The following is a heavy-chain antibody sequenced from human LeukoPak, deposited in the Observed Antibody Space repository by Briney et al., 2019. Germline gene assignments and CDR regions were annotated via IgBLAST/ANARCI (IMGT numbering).Heavy chain of an antibody. CDR1: GFTFSSYS. J-gene: IGHJ4*02. CDR3: ARDEYSSGWYFGYFDY. V-gene: IGHV3-48*02. CDR2: ISSSGSTI. Sequence: GGSLRLSCAASGFTFSSYSMNWVRQAPGKGLEWVSYISSSGSTIYYADSVKGRFTISRDNAKNSLYLQMNSLRDEDTAVYYCARDEYSSGWYFGYFDYWGQGTLVTVSS. D-gene: IGHD6-19*01.